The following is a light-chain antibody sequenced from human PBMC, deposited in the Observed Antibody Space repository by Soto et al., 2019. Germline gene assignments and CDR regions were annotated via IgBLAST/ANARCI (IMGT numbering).Light chain of an antibody. CDR1: QSISSY. Sequence: DIQMNQSPSSLSASVGDRVTITCRASQSISSYLNWYQQKPGKAPKLLIYAASSLQSGVPSRFSGSGSGTDFTLTISSLQPEDFATYYCQQSYSTLTFGPGTKVDI. J-gene: IGKJ3*01. V-gene: IGKV1-39*01. CDR3: QQSYSTLT. CDR2: AAS.